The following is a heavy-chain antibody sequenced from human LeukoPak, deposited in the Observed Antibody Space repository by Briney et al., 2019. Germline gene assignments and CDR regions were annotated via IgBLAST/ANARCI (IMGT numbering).Heavy chain of an antibody. Sequence: GASVKVSCKASGYAFTTYAMNWVRQAPGQGLEWMGWINTNTGNPTYAQGFTGRFVFSLDTSVSTAYLQISSLKAEDTAVYYCARDLTTVTTDYFDYWGQGTLVTVSS. D-gene: IGHD4-17*01. J-gene: IGHJ4*02. V-gene: IGHV7-4-1*02. CDR1: GYAFTTYA. CDR2: INTNTGNP. CDR3: ARDLTTVTTDYFDY.